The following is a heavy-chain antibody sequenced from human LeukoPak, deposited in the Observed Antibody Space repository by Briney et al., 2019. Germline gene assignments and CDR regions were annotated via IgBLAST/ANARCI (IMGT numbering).Heavy chain of an antibody. CDR2: ISSSGST. Sequence: SETLSLTCTVSGDSISSGDYYWSWIRQPAGKGLEWIGRISSSGSTNYNPSLKSRVTISVDTSKNQFSLKLSSVTAADTAVYYCATEQQLARFDYWGQGTLVTVSS. CDR3: ATEQQLARFDY. D-gene: IGHD6-13*01. J-gene: IGHJ4*02. CDR1: GDSISSGDYY. V-gene: IGHV4-61*02.